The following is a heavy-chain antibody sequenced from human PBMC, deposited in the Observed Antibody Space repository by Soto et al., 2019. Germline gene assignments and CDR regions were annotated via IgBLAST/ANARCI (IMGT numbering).Heavy chain of an antibody. J-gene: IGHJ5*02. CDR2: IYYSGST. Sequence: QLQRQESGPGLVMPSETLSLTWTVSGGYISSSSCYWGWIRQPPGKGLEWIVNIYYSGSTYYNPSLKSRVTISVDTSKNQFSLKLSSVTAADTAVYYCARRQSSPWFDPWGQGTLVTVSS. CDR3: ARRQSSPWFDP. V-gene: IGHV4-39*01. D-gene: IGHD2-15*01. CDR1: GGYISSSSCY.